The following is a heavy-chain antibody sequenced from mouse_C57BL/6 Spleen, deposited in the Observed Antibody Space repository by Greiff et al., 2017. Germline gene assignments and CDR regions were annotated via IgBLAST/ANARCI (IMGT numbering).Heavy chain of an antibody. D-gene: IGHD2-4*01. CDR1: GYTFTSSW. CDR2: IDPSDSYT. CDR3: ASSSYYEFAY. Sequence: QVQLQQPGAELVMPGASVKLSCKASGYTFTSSWMHWVKQGPGQGLEWIGEIDPSDSYTNYNQKFKGKSTLTVDKSSSTAYMQLSSLTSEDSAVYYCASSSYYEFAYWGQGTLVTVSA. V-gene: IGHV1-69*01. J-gene: IGHJ3*01.